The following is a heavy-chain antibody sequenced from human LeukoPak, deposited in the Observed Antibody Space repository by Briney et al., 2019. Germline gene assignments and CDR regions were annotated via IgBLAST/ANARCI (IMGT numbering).Heavy chain of an antibody. CDR1: GGSFSGYY. J-gene: IGHJ6*02. V-gene: IGHV4-34*01. CDR2: INHSGST. D-gene: IGHD5-24*01. CDR3: ARTRWRGMDV. Sequence: SETLSLTCAVYGGSFSGYYWSWIRQPPGKGLEWIGEINHSGSTNYNPSLKSRVTISVDTSKNQFSLKLSSVTAADTAVYYCARTRWRGMDVWGQGTTVTVSS.